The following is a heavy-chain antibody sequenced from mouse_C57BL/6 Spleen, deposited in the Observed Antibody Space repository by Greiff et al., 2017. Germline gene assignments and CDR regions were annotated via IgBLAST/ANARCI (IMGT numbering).Heavy chain of an antibody. CDR1: GFSLTSYG. CDR3: ARQGDYYGSPIDY. J-gene: IGHJ2*01. Sequence: VKLQESGPGLVQPSQSLSITCTASGFSLTSYGVHWVRQSPGKGLEWLGVIWSGGSTDYNAAFISSMSISKDNSTSQVFFKINSLQADDTAIYYCARQGDYYGSPIDYWGQGTTLTVSS. CDR2: IWSGGST. D-gene: IGHD1-1*01. V-gene: IGHV2-2*01.